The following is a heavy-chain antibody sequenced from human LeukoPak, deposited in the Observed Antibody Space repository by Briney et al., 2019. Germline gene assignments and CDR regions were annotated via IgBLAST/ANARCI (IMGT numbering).Heavy chain of an antibody. CDR3: AKDRDSSSSAPGDYFDY. Sequence: ASGFTFSSXXXXXVXXXPGKXXXXXXXXXGSGGSTYYADSVKGRFTISRDNSKNTLYLQMNSLRAEDTAVYYCAKDRDSSSSAPGDYFDYWGQGTLVTVSS. J-gene: IGHJ4*02. CDR2: XXGSGGST. V-gene: IGHV3-23*01. CDR1: GFTFSSXX. D-gene: IGHD6-6*01.